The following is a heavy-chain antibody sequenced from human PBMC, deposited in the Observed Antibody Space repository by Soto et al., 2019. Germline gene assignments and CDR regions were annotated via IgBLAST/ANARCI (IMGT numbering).Heavy chain of an antibody. V-gene: IGHV3-33*01. CDR1: GFTFSDYA. Sequence: QVQLVESGGGVVQPGMSLSLSCAASGFTFSDYAMDWVRQAPGKGLEWVALTSHDERKISYADSVKGRFTISRGNSEKSMYMQMYSLSAEDTAVYDCARWRYSNGWYYYDYWGQGTLVTVSS. CDR2: TSHDERKI. D-gene: IGHD6-19*01. CDR3: ARWRYSNGWYYYDY. J-gene: IGHJ4*02.